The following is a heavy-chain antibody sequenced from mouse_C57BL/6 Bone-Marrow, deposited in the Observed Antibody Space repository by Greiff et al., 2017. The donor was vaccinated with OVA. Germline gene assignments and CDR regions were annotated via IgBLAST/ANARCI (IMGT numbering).Heavy chain of an antibody. CDR3: ARGPLYSMDY. V-gene: IGHV1-9*01. CDR2: ILPGSGST. J-gene: IGHJ4*01. Sequence: VMLVESGAELMKPGASVKLSCKATGYTFTGYWIEWVKQRPGHGLEWIGEILPGSGSTNDNEKFKGKATFTADTSSNTAYMQLSSLTTEDSAIYYCARGPLYSMDYWGQGTSVTVSS. CDR1: GYTFTGYW.